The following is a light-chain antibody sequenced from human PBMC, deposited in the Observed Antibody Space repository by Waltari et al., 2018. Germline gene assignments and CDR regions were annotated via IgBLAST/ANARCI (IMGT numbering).Light chain of an antibody. CDR3: CAYAGSAI. J-gene: IGLJ2*01. CDR1: TRDVGSDTY. Sequence: QSALTQPRSVSGSPVQSVTISCTGTTRDVGSDTYVCWYQQHPGKAPRLMIYDVNKRPSGVPDRFSGSKSGNTASLTISGLQAEDEADYYCCAYAGSAIFGGGTELTVL. V-gene: IGLV2-11*01. CDR2: DVN.